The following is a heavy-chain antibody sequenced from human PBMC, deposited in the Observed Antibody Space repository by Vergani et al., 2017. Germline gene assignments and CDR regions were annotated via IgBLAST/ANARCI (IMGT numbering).Heavy chain of an antibody. D-gene: IGHD3-10*01. V-gene: IGHV3-30-3*01. Sequence: QVQLVESGGGVVQPGRSLRLSCAASGFTFSSYAMHWVRQAPGKGLEWVAVISYDGGNKYLTDSVKGRFTISRDNSRNTLYLQMNSLKADDTAVYYCARGTRLWFGELLSYGMDVWGQGTTVTVSS. J-gene: IGHJ6*02. CDR1: GFTFSSYA. CDR2: ISYDGGNK. CDR3: ARGTRLWFGELLSYGMDV.